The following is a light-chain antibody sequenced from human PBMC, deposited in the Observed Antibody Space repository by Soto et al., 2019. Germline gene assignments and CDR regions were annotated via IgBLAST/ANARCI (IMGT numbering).Light chain of an antibody. CDR3: QQRSNWPPIT. V-gene: IGKV3-11*01. CDR1: QSVSSY. Sequence: EIVLTQSPAALSLSPGERATLSCRASQSVSSYLAWYQQKPGQAPRLLIYDASNRATGIPARFSASGSGTNFPLTISTLEPKVFAFYSCQQRSNWPPITFGGGTKVDIK. J-gene: IGKJ4*01. CDR2: DAS.